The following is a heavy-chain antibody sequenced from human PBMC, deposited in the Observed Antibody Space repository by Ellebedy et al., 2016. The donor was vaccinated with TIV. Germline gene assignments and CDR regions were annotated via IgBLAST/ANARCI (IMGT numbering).Heavy chain of an antibody. J-gene: IGHJ6*02. CDR1: GVFIGSHH. D-gene: IGHD4-17*01. CDR2: FHLSGST. Sequence: MPSETLSLTCTVSGVFIGSHHWSWIRQPAGKGLEWIGRFHLSGSTNYNPSLKSRVIMSVDTSKSQFSLKLSSVTTADTAVYYCVREDGDNYYSYSGMHVWGQGTMVTVSS. CDR3: VREDGDNYYSYSGMHV. V-gene: IGHV4-4*07.